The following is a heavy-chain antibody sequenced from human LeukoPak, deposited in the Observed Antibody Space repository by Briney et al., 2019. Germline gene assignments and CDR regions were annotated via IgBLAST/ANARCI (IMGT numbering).Heavy chain of an antibody. CDR3: VRYSGWYYFDY. V-gene: IGHV6-1*01. D-gene: IGHD5-12*01. J-gene: IGHJ4*02. CDR2: TYYRSKWYT. Sequence: SQTLSLTCAISGDSVSSNTVAWSWILQSPSRGLEWLGRTYYRSKWYTDYAVSVKSRITINPDTSKNQFSLQLNSVTPEDTAMYYCVRYSGWYYFDYWGQGTLVTVSS. CDR1: GDSVSSNTVA.